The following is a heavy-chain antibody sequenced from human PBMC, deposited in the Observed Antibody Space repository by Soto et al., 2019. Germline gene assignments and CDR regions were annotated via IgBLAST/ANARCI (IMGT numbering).Heavy chain of an antibody. CDR1: GFTLGEFG. CDR3: AKDIHGYSSGPN. V-gene: IGHV3-9*01. D-gene: IGHD5-18*01. J-gene: IGHJ4*02. Sequence: ALRLSWRGSGFTLGEFGLHWCRQVPGKGLEWVSGISWNSGTVAYADSVKGRFTISRDNAKNSLYLQMDSLRPEDTAFYFCAKDIHGYSSGPNWGRATLVTGSS. CDR2: ISWNSGTV.